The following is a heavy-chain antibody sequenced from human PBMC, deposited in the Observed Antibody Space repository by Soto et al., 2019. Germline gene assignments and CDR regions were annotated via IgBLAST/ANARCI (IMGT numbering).Heavy chain of an antibody. Sequence: EVQLVDSGGDLVQPGGSLRLSCAASGFTFSTYWMSWVRQAPGKGLEWVANIDPDGSQKYYVDSVKGRFTISRDNAKNSLYLQMNSLRAEDTAVYYCARDMGPSEAYGYWGQGTLVTVSS. D-gene: IGHD4-17*01. CDR2: IDPDGSQK. V-gene: IGHV3-7*03. CDR3: ARDMGPSEAYGY. CDR1: GFTFSTYW. J-gene: IGHJ4*02.